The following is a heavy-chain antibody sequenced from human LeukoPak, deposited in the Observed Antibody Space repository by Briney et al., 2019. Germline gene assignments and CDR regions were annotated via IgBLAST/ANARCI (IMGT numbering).Heavy chain of an antibody. CDR2: INHSGST. J-gene: IGHJ4*02. CDR1: GGSFSGYY. Sequence: PSDTLSLTCAVYGGSFSGYYWNWIRQAPEKGLEWIGEINHSGSTNYNPSPKSRVTMSVDTSRNQFSLRLSSVTAADTAVYYCARSYDYLWGSHRYTPTFDSWGQGTLVTVSS. D-gene: IGHD3-16*02. CDR3: ARSYDYLWGSHRYTPTFDS. V-gene: IGHV4-34*01.